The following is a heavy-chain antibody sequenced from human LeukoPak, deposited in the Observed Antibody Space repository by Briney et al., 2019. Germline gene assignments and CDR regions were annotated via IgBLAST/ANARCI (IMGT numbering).Heavy chain of an antibody. CDR3: ARDSQDIVLMVYAEGVLSGGLDY. J-gene: IGHJ4*02. D-gene: IGHD2-8*01. V-gene: IGHV1-18*01. CDR2: ISAYNGNT. CDR1: GYTFTSYG. Sequence: PRASVKVSCKASGYTFTSYGISWVRQAPGQGLEWMGWISAYNGNTNYAQKLQGRVTMTTDTSTSTAYMELRSLRSDDTAVYYCARDSQDIVLMVYAEGVLSGGLDYWGQGTLVTVSS.